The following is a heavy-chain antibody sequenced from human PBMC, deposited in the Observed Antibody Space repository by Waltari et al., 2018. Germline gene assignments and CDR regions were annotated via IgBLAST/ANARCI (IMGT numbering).Heavy chain of an antibody. J-gene: IGHJ4*02. CDR1: GGSINSYY. Sequence: QVQLQESGPGLVKPSETLSLTCIISGGSINSYYWSWIRQPAGKGLEWIGRISTSGSTNDNPSLKRRVTMSVDTSKNQFSLNLTSVTAADTAVYYCAREYSSSRPLDYWGQGTLVTVSS. CDR3: AREYSSSRPLDY. CDR2: ISTSGST. V-gene: IGHV4-4*07. D-gene: IGHD6-13*01.